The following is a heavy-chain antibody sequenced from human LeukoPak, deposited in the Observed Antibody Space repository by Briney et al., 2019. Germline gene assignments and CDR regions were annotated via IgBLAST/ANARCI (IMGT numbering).Heavy chain of an antibody. Sequence: PGSSLRLSCAASGFTFSSYAMLWVRQAPGKGLEWVAVISYDGSNKYYADSVKGRFTISRDNSKNTLYLQMNSLRAEDTAVYYCARSYIAAAGTDYYYYYGMDVWGQGTTVTVSS. V-gene: IGHV3-30-3*01. D-gene: IGHD6-13*01. CDR2: ISYDGSNK. J-gene: IGHJ6*02. CDR1: GFTFSSYA. CDR3: ARSYIAAAGTDYYYYYGMDV.